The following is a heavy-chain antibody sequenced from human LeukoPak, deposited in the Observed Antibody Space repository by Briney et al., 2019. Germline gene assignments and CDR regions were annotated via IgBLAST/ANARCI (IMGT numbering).Heavy chain of an antibody. D-gene: IGHD1-7*01. Sequence: ASVSHSRKASGYTFSSYGMSWVRQAPGQGLEWMGWISAYNGNTNYAQKLQGRVPMTTDTSTSTAYMELRSLRSDDTAVYYCAVLNWNYQTDYFDYWGQGTLVTVSS. CDR2: ISAYNGNT. J-gene: IGHJ4*02. V-gene: IGHV1-18*01. CDR3: AVLNWNYQTDYFDY. CDR1: GYTFSSYG.